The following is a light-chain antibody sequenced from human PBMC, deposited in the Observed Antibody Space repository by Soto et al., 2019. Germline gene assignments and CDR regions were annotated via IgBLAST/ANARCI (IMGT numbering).Light chain of an antibody. J-gene: IGLJ3*02. CDR2: EGS. CDR3: CSYAGRSTFPNWV. CDR1: SSDVGSYNL. V-gene: IGLV2-23*01. Sequence: QSVLTQPASVSGSPGQSITISCTGTSSDVGSYNLVSWYQQHPGKAPKLMIYEGSKRPSGVSNRFSGSKSGNTASLTISGLQAEDEADYYCCSYAGRSTFPNWVFGGGTKLTVL.